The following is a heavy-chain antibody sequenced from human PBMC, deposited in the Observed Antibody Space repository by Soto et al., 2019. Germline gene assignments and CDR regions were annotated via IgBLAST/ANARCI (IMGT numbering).Heavy chain of an antibody. CDR1: GFTFSSYS. V-gene: IGHV3-21*01. Sequence: GGSLRLSCAASGFTFSSYSMNWVRQAPGKGLEWVSAISNRSSYIYYADSVKGRFTISRDNSKNSLYLQMNSLRAEDTAVYYCASLPNTYYYGSGESDYWGQGTLVTVSS. J-gene: IGHJ4*02. D-gene: IGHD3-10*01. CDR3: ASLPNTYYYGSGESDY. CDR2: ISNRSSYI.